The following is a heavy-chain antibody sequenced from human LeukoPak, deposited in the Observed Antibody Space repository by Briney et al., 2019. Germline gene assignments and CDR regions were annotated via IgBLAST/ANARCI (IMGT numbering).Heavy chain of an antibody. CDR2: ISSSSSYI. CDR3: ARGGYGSGSYGPDY. CDR1: GFTFSSYS. Sequence: GGSLRLSCAASGFTFSSYSMNWVRQAPGKGLEWVSSISSSSSYIYYADSVKGRFTISRDNAKNSLYPQMNSLRAEDTAVYYCARGGYGSGSYGPDYWGQGTLVTVSS. V-gene: IGHV3-21*01. D-gene: IGHD3-10*01. J-gene: IGHJ4*02.